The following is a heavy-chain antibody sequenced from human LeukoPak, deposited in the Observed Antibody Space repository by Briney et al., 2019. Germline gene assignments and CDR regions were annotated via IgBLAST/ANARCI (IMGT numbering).Heavy chain of an antibody. V-gene: IGHV4-59*01. CDR3: ARGNSYYDSSGYFPWESFQH. J-gene: IGHJ1*01. Sequence: SETLSLTCTVSGGSISSYYWSWIRQPPGKGLEWIGYIYYSGSTNYNPSLKSRVTISVDTSKNQFSLKLSSVTAADTALYYCARGNSYYDSSGYFPWESFQHWGQGTLVTVSS. CDR2: IYYSGST. D-gene: IGHD3-22*01. CDR1: GGSISSYY.